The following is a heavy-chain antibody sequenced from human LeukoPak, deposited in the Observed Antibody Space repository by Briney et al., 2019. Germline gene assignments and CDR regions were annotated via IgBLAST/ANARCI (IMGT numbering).Heavy chain of an antibody. CDR3: ARDKWVVPGLPDN. J-gene: IGHJ4*02. V-gene: IGHV3-33*01. D-gene: IGHD2-2*01. CDR1: GFTFKTYG. CDR2: IGYDGSNK. Sequence: PGASLRLSCVASGFTFKTYGFHWVRQPPGKGLEWVAVIGYDGSNKYYADSGKGRFTISRDNSKNTLFLQMNSLRVEDTAVYYCARDKWVVPGLPDNWGQGTLVTVSS.